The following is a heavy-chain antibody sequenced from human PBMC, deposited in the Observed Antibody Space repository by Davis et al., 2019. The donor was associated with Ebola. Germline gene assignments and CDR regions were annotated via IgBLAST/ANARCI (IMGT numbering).Heavy chain of an antibody. D-gene: IGHD3-22*01. CDR1: GFTFSSYW. V-gene: IGHV3-7*03. CDR2: IKQDGSEK. Sequence: GESLKISCAASGFTFSSYWMTWVRQAPGKGLEWVANIKQDGSEKYYVDSVKGRFTISRDNAKNSLYLQMNSLRAEDTAVYYCARVRYDSSGYYYYYYMDVWGKGTTVTVSS. CDR3: ARVRYDSSGYYYYYYMDV. J-gene: IGHJ6*03.